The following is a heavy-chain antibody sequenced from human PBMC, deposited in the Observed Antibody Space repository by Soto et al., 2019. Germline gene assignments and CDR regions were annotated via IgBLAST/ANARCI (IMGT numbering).Heavy chain of an antibody. V-gene: IGHV1-18*01. CDR3: ARDPHEFWKSYWFDP. CDR1: GYTFNTYG. D-gene: IGHD3-3*01. Sequence: GASVQVSCKTSGYTFNTYGINWVRQAPGQGLELMGWISAYDGKTTYAEKFQGRVTMTTDTSTSTAYMELRSLRSDDTAIYYCARDPHEFWKSYWFDPWGQGTPVTVSS. J-gene: IGHJ5*02. CDR2: ISAYDGKT.